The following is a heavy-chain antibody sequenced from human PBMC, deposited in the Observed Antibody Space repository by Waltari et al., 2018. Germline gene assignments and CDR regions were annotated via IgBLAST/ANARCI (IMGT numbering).Heavy chain of an antibody. Sequence: QVQLQESGPGLVKPSETLSLTCTVSGGSISSYYWSWIRQPPGQGLEWIGYIYYSGSTNYNPSLKSRVTISVDTSKNQCSLKLSSVTAADTAVYYCVRGGYCTNGVCSEPYYYYGMDVWGQGTTVTVSS. CDR3: VRGGYCTNGVCSEPYYYYGMDV. CDR2: IYYSGST. CDR1: GGSISSYY. V-gene: IGHV4-59*01. J-gene: IGHJ6*02. D-gene: IGHD2-8*01.